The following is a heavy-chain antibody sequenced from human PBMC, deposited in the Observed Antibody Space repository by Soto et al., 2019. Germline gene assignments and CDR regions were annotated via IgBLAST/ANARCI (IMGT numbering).Heavy chain of an antibody. CDR2: IIPILGIA. CDR3: ARDRTDFIVVVPAAMYWFDP. V-gene: IGHV1-69*04. Sequence: SVKASCKACGGSYSSYTRRWLRQAPGQGLEWMGRIIPILGIANYAQKFQGRVTITADKSTSTAYMELSSLRSEDTAVYYCARDRTDFIVVVPAAMYWFDPWGQGTLVTVSS. J-gene: IGHJ5*02. D-gene: IGHD2-2*01. CDR1: GGSYSSYT.